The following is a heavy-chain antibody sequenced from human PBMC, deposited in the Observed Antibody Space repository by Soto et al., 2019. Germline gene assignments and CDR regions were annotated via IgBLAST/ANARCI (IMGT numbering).Heavy chain of an antibody. CDR3: ARGPNGIVATIREVNYYYYMDV. CDR2: INHSGST. Sequence: SETLSLTCAVYGGSFSGYYWSWIRQPPGKGLEWIGEINHSGSTNYNPSLKSRVTISVDTSKNQFSMKLSSVTAADTAVYYFARGPNGIVATIREVNYYYYMDVWGKGTTVT. V-gene: IGHV4-34*01. CDR1: GGSFSGYY. J-gene: IGHJ6*03. D-gene: IGHD5-12*01.